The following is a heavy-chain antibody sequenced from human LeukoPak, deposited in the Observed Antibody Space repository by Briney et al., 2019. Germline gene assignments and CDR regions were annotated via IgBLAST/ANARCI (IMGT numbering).Heavy chain of an antibody. Sequence: GGSLRLSCAASGFTFSSYSMNWVRQAPGKGLEWVSSISSSSSYICYADSVKGRFTISRDNAKNSLYLQMNSLRAEDTAVYYCARGYDFWSGYYSFDYWGQGTLVTVSS. CDR2: ISSSSSYI. J-gene: IGHJ4*02. CDR1: GFTFSSYS. V-gene: IGHV3-21*01. D-gene: IGHD3-3*01. CDR3: ARGYDFWSGYYSFDY.